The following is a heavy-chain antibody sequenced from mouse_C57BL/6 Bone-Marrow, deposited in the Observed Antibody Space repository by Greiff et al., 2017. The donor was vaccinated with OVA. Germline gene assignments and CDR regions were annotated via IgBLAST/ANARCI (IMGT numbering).Heavy chain of an antibody. J-gene: IGHJ4*01. CDR3: ERQRKLRRAMDM. V-gene: IGHV1-63*01. CDR2: IYPGGGYT. Sequence: VQLQQSGAELVRPGTSVKMSCKASGYTFTNYWIGWAKQRPGHGLEWIGDIYPGGGYTNYTEKFKGKGTLTADKDSSTAYMQFSSLTSEDSAIYYCERQRKLRRAMDMWGQGTSVTVS. CDR1: GYTFTNYW. D-gene: IGHD3-2*02.